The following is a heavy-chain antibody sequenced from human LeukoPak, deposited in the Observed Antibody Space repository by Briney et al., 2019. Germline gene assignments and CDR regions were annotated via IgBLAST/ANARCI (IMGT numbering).Heavy chain of an antibody. V-gene: IGHV3-9*01. CDR1: GFTFSSYA. J-gene: IGHJ4*02. Sequence: PGGSLRLSCAASGFTFSSYAMGWVRQAPGKGLERVSGISWNSGRIGYADSVKGRFTISRDNAKNSLYLQMNSLRAEDTALYYCVKDRVWFGELLNPLFDNWGQGTRVTVSS. D-gene: IGHD3-10*01. CDR2: ISWNSGRI. CDR3: VKDRVWFGELLNPLFDN.